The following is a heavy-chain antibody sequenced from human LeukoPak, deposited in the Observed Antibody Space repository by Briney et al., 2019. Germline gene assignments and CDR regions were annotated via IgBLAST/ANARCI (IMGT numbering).Heavy chain of an antibody. D-gene: IGHD6-13*01. Sequence: PGGSLRRSGAASGFTFCGYGMHWVRQAPGKGLVWVVVISYDGSNKYYADSVNGRFTLSRDNSKNTLYLKLHRPREEDMGVYGCAKGGPAAAGNLLDYWGQGTLVTVSS. CDR1: GFTFCGYG. CDR2: ISYDGSNK. CDR3: AKGGPAAAGNLLDY. J-gene: IGHJ4*02. V-gene: IGHV3-30*18.